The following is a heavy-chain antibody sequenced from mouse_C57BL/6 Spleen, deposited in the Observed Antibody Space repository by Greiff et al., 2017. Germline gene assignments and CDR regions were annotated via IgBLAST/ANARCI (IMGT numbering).Heavy chain of an antibody. CDR2: IDPSDSYT. V-gene: IGHV1-69*01. CDR1: GYTFTSYW. Sequence: VQLQQSGAELVMPGASVKLSCKASGYTFTSYWMHWVKQRPGQGLEWIGEIDPSDSYTNYNQKFKGKSTLTVDKSSSTAYMQLSSLTSEDSAVYYCASRLYAMDYWGQGTSVTVSS. J-gene: IGHJ4*01. D-gene: IGHD2-13*01. CDR3: ASRLYAMDY.